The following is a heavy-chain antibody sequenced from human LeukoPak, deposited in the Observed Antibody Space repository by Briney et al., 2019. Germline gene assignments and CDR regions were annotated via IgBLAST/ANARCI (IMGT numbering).Heavy chain of an antibody. CDR1: GFTFSTYA. CDR3: AKAKSGYFDWFHAFDY. V-gene: IGHV3-23*01. CDR2: ITGGGGST. J-gene: IGHJ4*02. D-gene: IGHD3-9*01. Sequence: WGSLRLSCAASGFTFSTYAISWVRQDPGKGLECVSSITGGGGSTFYADSMKGRFTISRDNSQNTLYVQMNSLRGEDTAVYYCAKAKSGYFDWFHAFDYWGQGTLVTVSS.